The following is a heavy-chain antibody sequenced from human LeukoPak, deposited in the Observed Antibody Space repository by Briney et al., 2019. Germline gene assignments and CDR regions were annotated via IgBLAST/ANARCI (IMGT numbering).Heavy chain of an antibody. D-gene: IGHD6-13*01. Sequence: PSETLSLTCTVSGGSISSYHWSWIRQPPGKGLEWIGYISYIGNTNYNPSLKSRVTISIDTPKNQFSLKLTSVTAADTAVYYCARGGSSWVIDYWGQGTLVTVSS. J-gene: IGHJ4*02. CDR2: ISYIGNT. CDR1: GGSISSYH. CDR3: ARGGSSWVIDY. V-gene: IGHV4-59*13.